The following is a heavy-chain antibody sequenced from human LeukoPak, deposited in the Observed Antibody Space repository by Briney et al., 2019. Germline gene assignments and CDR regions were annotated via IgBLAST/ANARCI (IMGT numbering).Heavy chain of an antibody. CDR1: GYTVTGYY. Sequence: ASVKVSCKASGYTVTGYYMHWVRQAPGHRLEWMGWINPNSGGRNYAQKFQGRVTITRDTSISTAYMGLSRLRFDGTAEYYCARYKWELRGRSWFGLWGQGILVTVSS. J-gene: IGHJ5*02. CDR3: ARYKWELRGRSWFGL. D-gene: IGHD1-26*01. CDR2: INPNSGGR. V-gene: IGHV1-2*02.